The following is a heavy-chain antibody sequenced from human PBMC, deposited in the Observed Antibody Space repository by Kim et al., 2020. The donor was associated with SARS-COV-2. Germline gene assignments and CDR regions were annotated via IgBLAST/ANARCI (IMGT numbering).Heavy chain of an antibody. CDR1: GFTFSEYA. CDR2: IRGNGADT. Sequence: GGSLRLSCEGSGFTFSEYAMSWVRQAPGKGLEWVSTIRGNGADTFDADPVRGRFTTSRDNSKNTLYLQMSSLRAEDTAVYYCAKDGYGGYGLYYFDYWGRGTLVTVSS. D-gene: IGHD5-12*01. CDR3: AKDGYGGYGLYYFDY. V-gene: IGHV3-23*01. J-gene: IGHJ4*02.